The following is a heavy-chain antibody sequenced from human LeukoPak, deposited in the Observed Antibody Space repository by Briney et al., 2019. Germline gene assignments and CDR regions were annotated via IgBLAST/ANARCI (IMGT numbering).Heavy chain of an antibody. D-gene: IGHD3-10*01. CDR1: GYTFTSYI. J-gene: IGHJ6*02. V-gene: IGHV1-3*01. CDR3: ARSITMVRGIVYYGMDV. CDR2: INAGNGNT. Sequence: GASVKVSCKAFGYTFTSYIMQWVRQAPGQRLEWMGWINAGNGNTEYSQKFQGRVTITRDTSASTAYMELSSLRSEDTAVYYCARSITMVRGIVYYGMDVWGQGTTVTVSS.